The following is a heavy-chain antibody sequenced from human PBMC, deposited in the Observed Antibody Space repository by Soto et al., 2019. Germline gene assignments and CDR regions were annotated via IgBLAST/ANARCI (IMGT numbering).Heavy chain of an antibody. J-gene: IGHJ1*01. V-gene: IGHV4-39*01. Sequence: SETLSLTCTVSGGSISSSSYYWGWIRQPPGKGLEWIGSIYYSGSTYYNPSLKSRVTISVDTSKNQFSLKLSSVTAADTAVYYCARHGLNPGDYSLNDFQHWGQGTLVTVSS. CDR3: ARHGLNPGDYSLNDFQH. CDR1: GGSISSSSYY. D-gene: IGHD4-17*01. CDR2: IYYSGST.